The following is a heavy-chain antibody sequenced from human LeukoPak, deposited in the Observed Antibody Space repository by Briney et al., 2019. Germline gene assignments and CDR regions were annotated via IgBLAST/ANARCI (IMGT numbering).Heavy chain of an antibody. CDR3: AREDGGY. CDR1: GFTVSSNY. Sequence: GGSLRLSCAASGFTVSSNYMSWVRQAPGKGLEWVSVIYSGGSTYYAGSVKGRFTISRDNSKNSLFLQMNNLRPEDTAVYYCAREDGGYWGQGTLVTVSS. V-gene: IGHV3-53*05. J-gene: IGHJ4*02. D-gene: IGHD3-16*01. CDR2: IYSGGST.